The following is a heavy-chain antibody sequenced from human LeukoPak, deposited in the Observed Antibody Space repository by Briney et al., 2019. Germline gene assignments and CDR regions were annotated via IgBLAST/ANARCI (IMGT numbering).Heavy chain of an antibody. CDR2: ISAYNGNT. CDR1: GYTFTSYG. J-gene: IGHJ6*03. V-gene: IGHV1-18*01. CDR3: ARLAVYYGSGSYRGWDYYYMDV. Sequence: GASVKVSCKASGYTFTSYGISWMRQAPGQGLEWMGWISAYNGNTNYAQKLQGRVTMTTDTSTSTAYVELRSLRSDDTAVYYCARLAVYYGSGSYRGWDYYYMDVWGKGTTVTVSS. D-gene: IGHD3-10*01.